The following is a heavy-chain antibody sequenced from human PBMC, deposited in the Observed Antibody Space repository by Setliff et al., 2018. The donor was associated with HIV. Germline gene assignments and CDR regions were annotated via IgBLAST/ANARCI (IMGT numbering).Heavy chain of an antibody. CDR2: INAGNGNT. CDR3: ARGPGAFGGTSVQNFDY. V-gene: IGHV1-3*01. D-gene: IGHD3-16*01. J-gene: IGHJ4*02. Sequence: GASVKVSCKASGYTFTAYVMHWVRQAPGQRLEWMGWINAGNGNTKYSQKFQGRVTFIRDTSAITAYMELSSLRSEDTAVYYCARGPGAFGGTSVQNFDYWGQGTLVT. CDR1: GYTFTAYV.